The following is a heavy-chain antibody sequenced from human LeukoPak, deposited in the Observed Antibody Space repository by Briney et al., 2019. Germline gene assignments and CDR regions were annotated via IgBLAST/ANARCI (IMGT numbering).Heavy chain of an antibody. Sequence: KPSETLSLTCTVSGGSISSYYWSWIRQPPGKGLEWIGYIYYSGSTNYNPSLKSRVTISVDTSKNQFSLKLTSVTAADTAVYYCARRGEWGQFRWSDPWGQGTLVTVSS. J-gene: IGHJ5*02. CDR3: ARRGEWGQFRWSDP. V-gene: IGHV4-59*08. CDR1: GGSISSYY. CDR2: IYYSGST. D-gene: IGHD3-16*01.